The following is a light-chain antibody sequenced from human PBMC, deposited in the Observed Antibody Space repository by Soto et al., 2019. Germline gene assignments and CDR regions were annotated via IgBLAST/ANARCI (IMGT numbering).Light chain of an antibody. CDR3: CSYAGGSTLV. J-gene: IGLJ3*02. CDR1: SSDIGTYNL. Sequence: QSALTQPASVSGSPGQSITISCTGTSSDIGTYNLVSWYQHHPGNAPKLMIYEATKRPSGVSSRFSGSKSGNTASLTISGLQTEDESDYYSCSYAGGSTLVFGGGTKLTVL. V-gene: IGLV2-23*01. CDR2: EAT.